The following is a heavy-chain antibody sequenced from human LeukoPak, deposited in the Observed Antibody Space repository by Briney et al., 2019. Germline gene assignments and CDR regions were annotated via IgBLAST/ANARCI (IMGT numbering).Heavy chain of an antibody. D-gene: IGHD3-16*01. CDR2: INHSGST. Sequence: SETLSLTCAVYGGSFSGYYWSWIRQPPGKGLEWIGEINHSGSTNYNPSLKSRVTISVDTSKNQFSLKLSSVSAADTAVYYCVRGSTLRHYQYWGQGTLVTVSS. V-gene: IGHV4-34*01. CDR3: VRGSTLRHYQY. J-gene: IGHJ4*02. CDR1: GGSFSGYY.